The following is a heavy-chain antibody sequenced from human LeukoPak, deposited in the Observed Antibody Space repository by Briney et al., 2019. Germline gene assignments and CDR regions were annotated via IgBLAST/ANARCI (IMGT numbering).Heavy chain of an antibody. CDR1: GFTFSSYE. D-gene: IGHD5/OR15-5a*01. CDR2: INSSGSTI. J-gene: IGHJ5*02. Sequence: PGGSLRLSCAASGFTFSSYEMNCVRQAPGKGLEWVWYINSSGSTIYYTDSVNGQLTISKDKPKNSLYLQMNSLRAEDTAVYYCARSRLPNWFDPWGQGTLVTVSS. CDR3: ARSRLPNWFDP. V-gene: IGHV3-48*03.